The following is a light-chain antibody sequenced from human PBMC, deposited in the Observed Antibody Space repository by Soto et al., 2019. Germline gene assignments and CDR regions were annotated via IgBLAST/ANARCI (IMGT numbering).Light chain of an antibody. CDR1: SSDVSTYNY. J-gene: IGLJ2*01. V-gene: IGLV2-14*01. Sequence: QSALTQPASVSGPPGQSITISCTATSSDVSTYNYVSWYQQHPGKAPKLMIYEVINRPSGVSNRFSGSKSGNTASLIISGLQAEDEADYYCSSYTSSSTLVFGGGTKLTVL. CDR2: EVI. CDR3: SSYTSSSTLV.